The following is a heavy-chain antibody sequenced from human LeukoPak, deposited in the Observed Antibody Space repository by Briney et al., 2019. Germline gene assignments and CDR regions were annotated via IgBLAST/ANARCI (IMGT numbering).Heavy chain of an antibody. J-gene: IGHJ5*02. D-gene: IGHD3-22*01. Sequence: GGSLRLSCAASGFTFSSYSMNWVRQAPGKGLEWVSSISSSSSYIYYADSVKGRFTISRDNAKNSLYLQMNSLRAEDTAVYYCARDGYSYGYEDDSSGYYYSYTWGQGTLVTVSS. CDR3: ARDGYSYGYEDDSSGYYYSYT. V-gene: IGHV3-21*01. CDR1: GFTFSSYS. CDR2: ISSSSSYI.